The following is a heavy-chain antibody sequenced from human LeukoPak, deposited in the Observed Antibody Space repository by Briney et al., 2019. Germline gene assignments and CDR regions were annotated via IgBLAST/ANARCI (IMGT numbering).Heavy chain of an antibody. V-gene: IGHV3-74*01. Sequence: PGGSLRLSCAASGFTFTTYWMHWVRQAPGKGLVWVSRISDDGSTTSYADSVKGRFTISRDNAKNTLYLQMNSLNAEDTAVYYCAREFHTAFDYWGQGNLVTVSS. CDR2: ISDDGSTT. J-gene: IGHJ4*02. CDR1: GFTFTTYW. CDR3: AREFHTAFDY.